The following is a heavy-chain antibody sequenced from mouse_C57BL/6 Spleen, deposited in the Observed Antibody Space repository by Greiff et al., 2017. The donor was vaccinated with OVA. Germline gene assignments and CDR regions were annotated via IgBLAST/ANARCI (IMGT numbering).Heavy chain of an antibody. V-gene: IGHV1-50*01. Sequence: QVQLQQSGAELVKPGASVKLSCKASGYTFTSYWMQWVKQRPGQGLEWIGEIDPSDSYTNYNQKFKGKATLTVDTSSSTAYMQLSSLTSEDSAVYYCARQKGSCDDLWAMDYWGQGTSVTVSS. CDR3: ARQKGSCDDLWAMDY. D-gene: IGHD2-12*01. CDR1: GYTFTSYW. CDR2: IDPSDSYT. J-gene: IGHJ4*01.